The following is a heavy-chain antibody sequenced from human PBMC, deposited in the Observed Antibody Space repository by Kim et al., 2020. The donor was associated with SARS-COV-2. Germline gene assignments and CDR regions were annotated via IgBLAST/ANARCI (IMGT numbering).Heavy chain of an antibody. CDR2: ITSGSSDM. D-gene: IGHD2-21*01. CDR3: TRRDSFNFVY. CDR1: GFIFGNFS. V-gene: IGHV3-21*06. Sequence: GGSLRLSCAASGFIFGNFSMNWVRQAPGKGLEWVSPITSGSSDMSYADSVKGRFTISRDNTKNSLYLQMNRLRAEDTALYYCTRRDSFNFVYWGQGALVTVSS. J-gene: IGHJ4*02.